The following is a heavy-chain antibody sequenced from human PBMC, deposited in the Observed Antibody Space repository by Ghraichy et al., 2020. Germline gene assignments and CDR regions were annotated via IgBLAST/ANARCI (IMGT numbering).Heavy chain of an antibody. J-gene: IGHJ6*02. Sequence: GGSLRLSCAASGLSVSNNYMSWVRQAPGKGLEWVSVMYIGGITYYADSVKGRFTISRDSSKNTLNLQMNSLRAEDTAVYYCARGGYGMDVWGQGTTVTVSS. CDR1: GLSVSNNY. V-gene: IGHV3-53*01. CDR2: MYIGGIT. CDR3: ARGGYGMDV.